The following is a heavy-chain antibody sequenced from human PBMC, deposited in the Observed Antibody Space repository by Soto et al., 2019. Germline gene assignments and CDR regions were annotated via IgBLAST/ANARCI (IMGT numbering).Heavy chain of an antibody. V-gene: IGHV3-74*01. D-gene: IGHD2-15*01. CDR1: GFTFSSYW. J-gene: IGHJ4*02. CDR2: INSDGSTT. Sequence: EVLLVESGGGLVQPGGSLRLSCAASGFTFSSYWMHWVRQAPGKGLVWVSRINSDGSTTTYAGSVKGRFTISRDNAKNTMYPQMNGLRAEDTVIYYCVRDMQILRLGYWRQGPQVNVSS. CDR3: VRDMQILRLGY.